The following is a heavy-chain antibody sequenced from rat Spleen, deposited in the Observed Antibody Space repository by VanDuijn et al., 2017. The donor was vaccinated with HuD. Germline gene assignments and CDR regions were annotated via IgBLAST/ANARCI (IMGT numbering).Heavy chain of an antibody. CDR3: AKDQYDGSYFGDY. D-gene: IGHD1-12*02. CDR2: INYDGDNT. V-gene: IGHV5-20*01. J-gene: IGHJ2*01. Sequence: EVQLVESGGGLVQPGRSMKLSCAASGFTFSDYYMAWVRQAPAKGLEWVASINYDGDNTYYRDSVKGRFTISRDNAKSTLYLQMESLRSEDTATYYCAKDQYDGSYFGDYWGQGVMVTVSS. CDR1: GFTFSDYY.